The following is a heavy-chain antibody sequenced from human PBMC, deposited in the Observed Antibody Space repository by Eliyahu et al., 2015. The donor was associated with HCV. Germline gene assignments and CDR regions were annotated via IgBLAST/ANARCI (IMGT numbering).Heavy chain of an antibody. D-gene: IGHD3-3*01. Sequence: QVQLQESGPGLVKPSQTLSLTCTVSXGSISSGGYYWSWIRQHPGKGLEWIGYIYYSGSTYYNPSLKSRVTISVDTSKNQFSLKLSSVTAADTAVYYCARTPQNDFWSGYYTGIDGMDAWGQGTTVTVSS. J-gene: IGHJ6*02. V-gene: IGHV4-31*03. CDR3: ARTPQNDFWSGYYTGIDGMDA. CDR1: XGSISSGGYY. CDR2: IYYSGST.